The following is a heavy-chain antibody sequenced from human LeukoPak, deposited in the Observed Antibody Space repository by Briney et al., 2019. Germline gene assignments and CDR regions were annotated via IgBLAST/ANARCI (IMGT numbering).Heavy chain of an antibody. V-gene: IGHV3-23*01. CDR2: IFGRGGSP. J-gene: IGHJ4*02. CDR3: GKTTVGYSSGQKPAWPVDY. D-gene: IGHD5-18*01. CDR1: GFTFGSYA. Sequence: GGSLRLSCEASGFTFGSYAMYWVRQGPGKGLEGVAGIFGRGGSPHYADSVKGRFTISRDNSQNMVYLHINSLRAEDTAVYYCGKTTVGYSSGQKPAWPVDYWGQGTLVTVSS.